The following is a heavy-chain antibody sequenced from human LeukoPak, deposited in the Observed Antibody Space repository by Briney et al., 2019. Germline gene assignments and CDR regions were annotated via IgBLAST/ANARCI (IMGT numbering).Heavy chain of an antibody. Sequence: ASVKVYCKASGGTFSSYAISWVRQAPGQGLEWMGGIIPIFGTANYAQKFQGRVTITADESTSTAYMELSSLRSEDTAVHYCASGGYRNWFDPWGQGTLVTVSS. D-gene: IGHD3-16*02. CDR3: ASGGYRNWFDP. CDR1: GGTFSSYA. CDR2: IIPIFGTA. J-gene: IGHJ5*02. V-gene: IGHV1-69*13.